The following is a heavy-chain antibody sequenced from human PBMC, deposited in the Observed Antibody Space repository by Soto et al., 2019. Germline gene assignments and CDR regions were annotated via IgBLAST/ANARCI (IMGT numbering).Heavy chain of an antibody. CDR2: ISYDGSNK. D-gene: IGHD2-21*01. CDR1: GFTFSSYA. Sequence: EGSLSLSCAASGFTFSSYAMHWVRQAPGKGLEWVAVISYDGSNKYYADSVKGRFTISRDKSISTAYLQWSSLKASDTAMYYCARLANIFDFDNWGHGTLVTVSS. J-gene: IGHJ4*01. V-gene: IGHV3-30-3*01. CDR3: ARLANIFDFDN.